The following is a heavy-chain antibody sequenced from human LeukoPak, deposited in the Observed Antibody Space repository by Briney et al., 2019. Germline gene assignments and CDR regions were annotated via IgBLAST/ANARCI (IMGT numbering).Heavy chain of an antibody. D-gene: IGHD5-18*01. V-gene: IGHV3-48*01. CDR1: GFTFSSYS. Sequence: GGSLRLSCAASGFTFSSYSMNWVRQAPGKGLEWVSYISSSSGTIYYADSVKGRFTISRDNAKNSLYLQMNSLRAEDTAVYYCAREGRGYTILFDYWGQGTLVTVSS. CDR3: AREGRGYTILFDY. J-gene: IGHJ4*02. CDR2: ISSSSGTI.